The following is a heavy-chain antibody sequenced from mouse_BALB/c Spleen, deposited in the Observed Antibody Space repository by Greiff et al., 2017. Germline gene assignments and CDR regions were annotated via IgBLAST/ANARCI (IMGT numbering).Heavy chain of an antibody. J-gene: IGHJ4*01. V-gene: IGHV5-17*02. CDR2: ISSGSSTI. CDR1: GFTFSSFG. CDR3: ARSVRLLYAMDY. Sequence: EVKVVESGGGLVQPGGSRKLSCAASGFTFSSFGMHWVRQAPEKGLEWVAYISSGSSTIYYADTVKGRFTISRDNPKNTLFLQMTSLRSEDTAMYYCARSVRLLYAMDYWGQGTSVTVSS. D-gene: IGHD1-2*01.